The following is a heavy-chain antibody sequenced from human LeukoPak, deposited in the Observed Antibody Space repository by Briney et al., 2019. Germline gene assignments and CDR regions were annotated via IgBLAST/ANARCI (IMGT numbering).Heavy chain of an antibody. Sequence: GGSLRLSCAASGFTFSSYAMSWVRQAPGKGLEWVSGISGRGDSTYYADSVKGRFTISRDNSKNTLYLQMNSLRAKGTAVYYCTKDGGRTIMVVAASHYWGQGTLVTVSS. V-gene: IGHV3-23*01. CDR1: GFTFSSYA. CDR2: ISGRGDST. CDR3: TKDGGRTIMVVAASHY. J-gene: IGHJ4*02. D-gene: IGHD2-15*01.